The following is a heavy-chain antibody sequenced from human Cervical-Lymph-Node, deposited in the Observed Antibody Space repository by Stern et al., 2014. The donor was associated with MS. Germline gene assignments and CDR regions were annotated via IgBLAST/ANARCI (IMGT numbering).Heavy chain of an antibody. CDR3: ARSLNWNDVEDYHYGLDV. V-gene: IGHV1-2*06. D-gene: IGHD1-1*01. CDR2: INPNSGGT. J-gene: IGHJ6*02. CDR1: GYTFTGYY. Sequence: QVQLGQSGAEVKKPGASVKVPCKASGYTFTGYYLHWVRQAPGQGLEWMGRINPNSGGTKYAQNFQDRVTMTRDTSISTAYMELSRLRSDDTAVYYCARSLNWNDVEDYHYGLDVWGQGTTVTVSS.